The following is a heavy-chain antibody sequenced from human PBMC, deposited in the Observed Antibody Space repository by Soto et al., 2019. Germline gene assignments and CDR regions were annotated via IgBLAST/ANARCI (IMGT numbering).Heavy chain of an antibody. D-gene: IGHD2-15*01. V-gene: IGHV1-69*02. Sequence: QVQLVQSGAEVKKPGSSVKVSCKASGGTFSSYTISWVRQAPGQGLEWMGRILPLLGIANYAQKFQGRVTTTADNATSTAYRELGTLRSENTAVYYCVTYVRQDIVVVVAEYYMDVWGKGATVTVS. CDR2: ILPLLGIA. J-gene: IGHJ6*03. CDR1: GGTFSSYT. CDR3: VTYVRQDIVVVVAEYYMDV.